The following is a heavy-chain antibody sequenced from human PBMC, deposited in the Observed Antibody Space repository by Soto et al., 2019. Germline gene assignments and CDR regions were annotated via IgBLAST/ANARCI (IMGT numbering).Heavy chain of an antibody. J-gene: IGHJ6*02. CDR2: IFYSENT. Sequence: PSETLSLTCTVSGGSVSSYFWSWIRQPPGKGLEWIGYIFYSENTNYSPSLKSRVTISVDTSKNQLSLKLSSVTAADTAVYYCARVNYYGSGSYLKGEYYYGMDVWGQGTTVTVSS. CDR3: ARVNYYGSGSYLKGEYYYGMDV. CDR1: GGSVSSYF. V-gene: IGHV4-59*02. D-gene: IGHD3-10*01.